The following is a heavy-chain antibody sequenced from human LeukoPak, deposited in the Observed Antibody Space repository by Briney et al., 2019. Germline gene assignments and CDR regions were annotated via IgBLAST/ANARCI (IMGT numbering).Heavy chain of an antibody. CDR3: ARVRYCGGDCYTPFDAFDI. D-gene: IGHD2-21*01. Sequence: ASVKVSCKASGYTFTSYYMHWLRQAPGRGLEWMGIINPSGGSTSYAQKFQGRVTMTRDTSTSTVYMELSSLRSEDTAVYYCARVRYCGGDCYTPFDAFDIWGQGTMVTVSS. CDR2: INPSGGST. V-gene: IGHV1-46*03. J-gene: IGHJ3*02. CDR1: GYTFTSYY.